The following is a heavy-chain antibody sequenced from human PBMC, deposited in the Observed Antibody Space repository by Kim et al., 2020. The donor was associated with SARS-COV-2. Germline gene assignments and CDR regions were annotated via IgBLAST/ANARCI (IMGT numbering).Heavy chain of an antibody. CDR1: GFTFSSYA. CDR3: AKVGVIVAAGQNRGYFD. J-gene: IGHJ4*01. Sequence: GGSLRLSCAASGFTFSSYAMSWVRQAPGKGLELVSAIIGSFGSTNYADFVKGRFTISRDNSKNTLYLQMNTLRAEDTAVDYCAKVGVIVAAGQNRGYFD. D-gene: IGHD6-13*01. V-gene: IGHV3-23*01. CDR2: IIGSFGST.